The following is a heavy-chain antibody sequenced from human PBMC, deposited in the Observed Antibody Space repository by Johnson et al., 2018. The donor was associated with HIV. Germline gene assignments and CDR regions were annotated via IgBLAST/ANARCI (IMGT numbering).Heavy chain of an antibody. CDR1: RFTFSSYA. CDR2: ISGSGGST. J-gene: IGHJ3*02. D-gene: IGHD3-22*01. CDR3: AILPDYYDSSGYYHDDAFDI. V-gene: IGHV3-23*04. Sequence: VQLVESGGGVVQPGRSLRLSCAASRFTFSSYAMSWVRQAPGKGLEWVSAISGSGGSTYYADSVKGRFTISRDNSKNTLYLQMNSLRAEDTAVYYCAILPDYYDSSGYYHDDAFDIWGQGTMVTVSS.